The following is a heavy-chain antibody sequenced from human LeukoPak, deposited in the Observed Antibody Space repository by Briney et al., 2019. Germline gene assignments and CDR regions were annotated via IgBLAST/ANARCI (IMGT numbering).Heavy chain of an antibody. J-gene: IGHJ6*04. CDR1: GFTFSSYA. CDR3: ATESSASSEFGAPKGMGD. CDR2: ISCGGSNT. Sequence: GGSLRLSCAASGFTFSSYAMHWVRQAPGKGLEWVSAISCGGSNTYYADSVKGRFTISRDNSKNTLYLQMNSLRAEDTAVYYCATESSASSEFGAPKGMGDWGKGTLVTVSS. D-gene: IGHD3-10*01. V-gene: IGHV3-23*01.